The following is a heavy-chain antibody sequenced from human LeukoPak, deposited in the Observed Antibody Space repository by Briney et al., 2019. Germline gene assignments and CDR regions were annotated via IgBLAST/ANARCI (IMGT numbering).Heavy chain of an antibody. CDR2: ISSSGSAK. CDR1: GXTFSGFE. CDR3: ASQDY. J-gene: IGHJ4*02. V-gene: IGHV3-48*03. Sequence: PGGSLRLSCAATGXTFSGFEVNWVRQAPGKGLEWVSYISSSGSAKYYADSVKGRFTISRDNTKSSLYLQMNSLRGEDTAVYYCASQDYWGQGTLVTVSS.